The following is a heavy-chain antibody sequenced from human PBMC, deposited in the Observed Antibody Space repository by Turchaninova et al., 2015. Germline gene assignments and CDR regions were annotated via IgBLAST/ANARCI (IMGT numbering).Heavy chain of an antibody. CDR3: ARGGTYFKGFEF. V-gene: IGHV6-1*01. CDR2: TYYRSRWYN. J-gene: IGHJ4*02. Sequence: QVHLQQSVPGRVKPPHTFSLTCASAGDRVSSSSSAWNWIRQSPSKGLEWLGRTYYRSRWYNDYALSVKSRITINSDTSENQFSLRLNSVTPEDTAVYYCARGGTYFKGFEFWGQGALVTVSS. D-gene: IGHD1-26*01. CDR1: GDRVSSSSSA.